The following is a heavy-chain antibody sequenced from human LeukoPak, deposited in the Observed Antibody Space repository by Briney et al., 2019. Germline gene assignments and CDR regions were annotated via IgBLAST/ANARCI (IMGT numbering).Heavy chain of an antibody. J-gene: IGHJ3*01. D-gene: IGHD1-14*01. CDR3: TRNHLGLGL. V-gene: IGHV1-8*01. CDR2: IKPNSGNT. Sequence: ASVKVSXKAYGYTFTSYDIIWLRQAPGQGPECVGWIKPNSGNTGYAQRFQGRVTMTRDTSTSTAYMELNSLTYDDTAVYYCTRNHLGLGLWGQGTMVTVSS. CDR1: GYTFTSYD.